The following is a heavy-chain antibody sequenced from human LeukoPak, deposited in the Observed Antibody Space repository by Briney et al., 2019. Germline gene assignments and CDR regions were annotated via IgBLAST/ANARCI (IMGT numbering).Heavy chain of an antibody. CDR2: IYTSGST. CDR1: GGSISSYY. CDR3: ARERGNLRGDAFDI. D-gene: IGHD1-26*01. Sequence: SETLSLTCTVSGGSISSYYWSWIRQTAGKGLEWIGRIYTSGSTNYNPSLNSRVTMSVDTSKNQFSLKLSSVTAADTAVYYCARERGNLRGDAFDIWGQGTMVTVSS. J-gene: IGHJ3*02. V-gene: IGHV4-4*07.